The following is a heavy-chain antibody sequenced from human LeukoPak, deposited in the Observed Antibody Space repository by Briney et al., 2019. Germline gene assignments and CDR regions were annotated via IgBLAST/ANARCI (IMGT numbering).Heavy chain of an antibody. CDR2: IIPIFGTA. J-gene: IGHJ5*02. D-gene: IGHD6-13*01. CDR1: GGTFSSYA. V-gene: IGHV1-69*13. CDR3: ARSLSSIAAAGPSDNWFDP. Sequence: SVKVSCKASGGTFSSYAISWVRQAPGQGLEWMGGIIPIFGTANYAQQFQGRVTITADESTSTAYMELSSLRSEDTAVYYCARSLSSIAAAGPSDNWFDPWGQGTLVTVSS.